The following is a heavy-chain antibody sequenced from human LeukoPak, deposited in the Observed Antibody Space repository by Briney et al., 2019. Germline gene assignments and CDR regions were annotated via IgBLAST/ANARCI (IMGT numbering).Heavy chain of an antibody. D-gene: IGHD3-3*01. V-gene: IGHV1-69*02. J-gene: IGHJ5*02. CDR2: IIPILGIA. Sequence: ASVKVSCKASGGTFSSYTISWVRQAPGQGLEWMGRIIPILGIANYAQKFQGRVTITADKSTSTAYMELSSLRSEDTAVYYCAKIGRLGRITIFGVGPRGNWFDPWGQGTLVTASS. CDR1: GGTFSSYT. CDR3: AKIGRLGRITIFGVGPRGNWFDP.